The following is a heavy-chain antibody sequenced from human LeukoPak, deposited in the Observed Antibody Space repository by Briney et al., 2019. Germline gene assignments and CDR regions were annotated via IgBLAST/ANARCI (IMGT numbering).Heavy chain of an antibody. CDR2: ISSSSSTI. D-gene: IGHD1/OR15-1a*01. Sequence: GGSLRLSCAASGFTFRSYSMNWVRQAPGKGLEWVSYISSSSSTIFHADSVKGRFTISRDNAQSSLYLQMNSLRAEDTAVYYCAREGPINNGDLDYWGQGTLVTVSS. V-gene: IGHV3-48*04. CDR1: GFTFRSYS. J-gene: IGHJ4*02. CDR3: AREGPINNGDLDY.